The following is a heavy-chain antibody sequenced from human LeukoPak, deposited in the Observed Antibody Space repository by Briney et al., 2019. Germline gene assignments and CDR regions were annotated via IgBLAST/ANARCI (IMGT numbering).Heavy chain of an antibody. D-gene: IGHD2-15*01. CDR2: IYYSGST. CDR1: GGSISSSSYY. CDR3: ARRGGGKWFDP. V-gene: IGHV4-39*07. J-gene: IGHJ5*02. Sequence: SETLSLICTVSGGSISSSSYYWGWIRQPPGKGLEWIGSIYYSGSTYYNPSLKSRVTISVDTSKNQFSLKPSSVTAADTAVYYCARRGGGKWFDPWGQGTLVTVSS.